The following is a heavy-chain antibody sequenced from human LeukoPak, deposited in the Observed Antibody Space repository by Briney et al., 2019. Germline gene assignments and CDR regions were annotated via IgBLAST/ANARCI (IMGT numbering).Heavy chain of an antibody. Sequence: GGSLRLSCAASGFTFSSYAMHWVRQAPGKGLEYVSAISSNGGSTYYANSVKGRFTISRDNSKNTLYLQMGSLRAEDMAVYYCARDGSGWATFDYWGQGILVTVSS. J-gene: IGHJ4*02. CDR2: ISSNGGST. D-gene: IGHD6-19*01. V-gene: IGHV3-64*01. CDR3: ARDGSGWATFDY. CDR1: GFTFSSYA.